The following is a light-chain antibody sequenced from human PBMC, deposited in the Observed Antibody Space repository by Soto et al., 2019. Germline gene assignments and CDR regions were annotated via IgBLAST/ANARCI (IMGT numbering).Light chain of an antibody. V-gene: IGKV1-5*03. CDR3: QQYNTYPLT. CDR1: QRISTW. CDR2: KAS. Sequence: DIQMTQSPSTLSASVGDRVPITCRASQRISTWLAWYQQKPGKAPKLLIYKASSLEGGVPSRFSGSGSGTEFNITISSLQPDDFATYYCQQYNTYPLTFGGGTTVDTK. J-gene: IGKJ4*01.